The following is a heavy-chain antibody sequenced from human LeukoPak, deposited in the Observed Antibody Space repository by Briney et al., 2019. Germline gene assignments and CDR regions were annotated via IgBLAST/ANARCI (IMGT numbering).Heavy chain of an antibody. Sequence: SETLSLTCTVSGGSISSHYWSWIRQPPGKGLEWIGHIYYSGSTNYNPSLKSRVTISVDTSKNQFSLKLSSVTAADTAVYYCARDGREDYDFWSGPEGWFDPWGQGTLVTVSS. CDR3: ARDGREDYDFWSGPEGWFDP. J-gene: IGHJ5*02. D-gene: IGHD3-3*01. CDR2: IYYSGST. V-gene: IGHV4-59*11. CDR1: GGSISSHY.